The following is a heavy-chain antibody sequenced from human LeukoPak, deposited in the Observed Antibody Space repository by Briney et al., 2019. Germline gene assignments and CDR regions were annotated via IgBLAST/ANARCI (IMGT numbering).Heavy chain of an antibody. V-gene: IGHV3-66*01. CDR3: ARGGLGVLDFDY. CDR2: IYSGGST. J-gene: IGHJ4*02. Sequence: QSGGSLRLSCTASGFKFDDYGMTWVRQAPGKGLEWVSVIYSGGSTYYADSVKGRFTISRDNSKNTLYLQMNSLRAEDTAVYYCARGGLGVLDFDYWGQETLVTVSS. D-gene: IGHD6-6*01. CDR1: GFKFDDYG.